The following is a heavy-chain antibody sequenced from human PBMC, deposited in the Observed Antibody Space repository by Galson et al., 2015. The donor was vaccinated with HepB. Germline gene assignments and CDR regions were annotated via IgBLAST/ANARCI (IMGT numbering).Heavy chain of an antibody. CDR3: ARGRTTVWSFDF. Sequence: SVKVSCKASGYTFAYGVTWVRQAPGQGLECMGWISGYNGYTKSAEKFQGRVTMTTDTSTNTAYMELRSLTSDDTAVCYCARGRTTVWSFDFWGQGTLVTVSS. CDR1: GYTFAYG. J-gene: IGHJ4*02. V-gene: IGHV1-18*01. CDR2: ISGYNGYT. D-gene: IGHD2-2*01.